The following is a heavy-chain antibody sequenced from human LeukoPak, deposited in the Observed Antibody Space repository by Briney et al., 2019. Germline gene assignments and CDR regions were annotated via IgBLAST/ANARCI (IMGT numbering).Heavy chain of an antibody. D-gene: IGHD2-15*01. V-gene: IGHV1-2*02. Sequence: ASVKVSCKASGYTFTGYYMHWVRQAPGQGLEWMGWINSDSGGVHYAQNFQGRVTMTRDTSISTAYMDLTRLRYDDTAVYFCARYLAAPYDAFDIWGQGTMVTVSS. CDR2: INSDSGGV. CDR3: ARYLAAPYDAFDI. J-gene: IGHJ3*02. CDR1: GYTFTGYY.